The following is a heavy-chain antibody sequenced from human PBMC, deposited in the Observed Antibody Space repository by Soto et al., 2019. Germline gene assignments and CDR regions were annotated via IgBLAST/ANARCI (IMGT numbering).Heavy chain of an antibody. CDR2: IYSGGST. CDR1: GFTVSSNY. Sequence: EVQLVESGGGLVQPGGSLRLSCAASGFTVSSNYMSWVRQAPGKGLEWVSVIYSGGSTYYADSVKGRFTISRDNSKNTLYLQMNSLRAEDTAVYYCAREIGPILLGDDAFDIWGQGTMVTVSS. V-gene: IGHV3-66*01. J-gene: IGHJ3*02. CDR3: AREIGPILLGDDAFDI. D-gene: IGHD3-10*01.